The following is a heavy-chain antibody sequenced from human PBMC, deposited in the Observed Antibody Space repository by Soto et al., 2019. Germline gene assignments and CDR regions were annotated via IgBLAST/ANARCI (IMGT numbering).Heavy chain of an antibody. D-gene: IGHD2-8*01. CDR2: IDPSDSRT. CDR1: GYMFPIFH. V-gene: IGHV5-10-1*01. J-gene: IGHJ4*02. Sequence: PGESLKISCEASGYMFPIFHISWVRQMPGKGLEWVGKIDPSDSRTMYRPSSRARITISVDKSINTAYLEWGRLKASDTAMYYCARHDSNGDFDAWGQGTQVTV. CDR3: ARHDSNGDFDA.